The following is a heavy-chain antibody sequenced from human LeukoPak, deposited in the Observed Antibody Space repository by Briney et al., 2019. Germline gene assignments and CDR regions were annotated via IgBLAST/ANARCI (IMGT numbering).Heavy chain of an antibody. D-gene: IGHD6-13*01. CDR3: ARAIAGAYFDY. Sequence: SETLSLTCSASGGSISNYYWSWIRQPAGKGLEWIGSFHASGSINYRPSLKSRVTMSADTSKNQFSLKLSSVTAADTAVYYCARAIAGAYFDYWGQGTLVTVSS. J-gene: IGHJ4*02. CDR1: GGSISNYY. CDR2: FHASGSI. V-gene: IGHV4-4*07.